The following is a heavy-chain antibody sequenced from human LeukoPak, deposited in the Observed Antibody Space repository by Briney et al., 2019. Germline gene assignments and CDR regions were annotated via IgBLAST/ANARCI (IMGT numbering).Heavy chain of an antibody. CDR2: INPSGGST. CDR3: ASEGPHGEALTDY. V-gene: IGHV1-46*01. CDR1: GYTFTSYY. J-gene: IGHJ4*02. Sequence: ASVKVSCKASGYTFTSYYMHWVRQAPGQGLEWMGIINPSGGSTSCAQKFQGRVTMTRDTSTSTVYMELSSLRSEDTAVYYCASEGPHGEALTDYWGQGTLVTVSS. D-gene: IGHD7-27*01.